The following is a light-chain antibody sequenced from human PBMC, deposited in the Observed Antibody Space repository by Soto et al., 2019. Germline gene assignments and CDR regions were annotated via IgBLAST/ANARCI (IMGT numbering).Light chain of an antibody. CDR1: QSISSY. V-gene: IGKV3-20*01. J-gene: IGKJ3*01. CDR2: GAS. Sequence: TQSPSSLSASVGDRVTITCLASQSISSYLNWYQQKRGQAPRLLIYGASSRATGIPDRFSGSGSGTDFTLTISRLEPEDFSVYYCHQYGTAPLTFGPGTKVDIK. CDR3: HQYGTAPLT.